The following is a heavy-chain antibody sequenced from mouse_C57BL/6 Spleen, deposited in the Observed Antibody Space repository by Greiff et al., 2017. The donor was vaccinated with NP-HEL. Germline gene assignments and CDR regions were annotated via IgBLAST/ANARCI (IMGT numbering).Heavy chain of an antibody. CDR3: AYGYDEDYYAMDY. V-gene: IGHV1-37*01. CDR1: GYSFTGYF. Sequence: VHVKQSGPELVKPGASVKISCKASGYSFTGYFMNWVKQSHGKSLEWIGRINPYNGDTFYNQKFKGKATLTVDKSSSTAHMELLSLTSEDFAVYYCAYGYDEDYYAMDYWGQGTSVTVSS. CDR2: INPYNGDT. D-gene: IGHD2-2*01. J-gene: IGHJ4*01.